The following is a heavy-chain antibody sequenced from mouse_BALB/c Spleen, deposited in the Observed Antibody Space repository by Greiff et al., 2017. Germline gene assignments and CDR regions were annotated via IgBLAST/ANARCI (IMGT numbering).Heavy chain of an antibody. Sequence: QVQLQQSGPELVKPGASVKISCKASGYAFSSSWMNWVKQRPGQGLEWIGRIYPGDGDTNYNGKFKGKATLTADKSSSTAYMQLSSLTSVDSAVYFCARRGAEWYFDVWGAGTTVTVSS. CDR2: IYPGDGDT. CDR1: GYAFSSSW. CDR3: ARRGAEWYFDV. V-gene: IGHV1-82*01. J-gene: IGHJ1*01.